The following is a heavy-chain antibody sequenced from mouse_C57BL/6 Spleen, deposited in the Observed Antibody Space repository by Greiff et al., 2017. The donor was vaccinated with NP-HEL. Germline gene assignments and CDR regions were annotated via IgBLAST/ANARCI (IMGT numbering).Heavy chain of an antibody. CDR3: AKGGSRGFDY. V-gene: IGHV1-50*01. J-gene: IGHJ2*01. CDR1: GYTFTSYW. Sequence: QVQLKQPGAELVKPGASVKLSCKASGYTFTSYWMQWVKQRPGQGLEWIGEIDPSDSYTNYNQKFKGKATLTVDTSSSTAYMQLSSLTSEDSAVYYCAKGGSRGFDYWGQGTTLTVSS. CDR2: IDPSDSYT. D-gene: IGHD1-1*01.